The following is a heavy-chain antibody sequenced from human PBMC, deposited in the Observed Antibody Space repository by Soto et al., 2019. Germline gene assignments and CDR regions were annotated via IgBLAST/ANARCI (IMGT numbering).Heavy chain of an antibody. CDR1: GFSLSTSGMC. CDR2: IDWDDDK. J-gene: IGHJ6*02. D-gene: IGHD3-3*01. V-gene: IGHV2-70*01. CDR3: ARIPRNYDFWSGHDFYYYGMDV. Sequence: VSGPTLVNPTQTLTLTCTFSGFSLSTSGMCASWIRQPPGKALEWLALIDWDDDKYYSTSLKTRLTISKDTSKNQVVLTMTNMDPVDTATYYCARIPRNYDFWSGHDFYYYGMDVWGQGTTVTVSS.